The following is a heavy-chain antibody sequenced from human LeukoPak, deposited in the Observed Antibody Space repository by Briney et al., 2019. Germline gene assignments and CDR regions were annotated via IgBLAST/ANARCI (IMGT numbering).Heavy chain of an antibody. CDR2: INPNSGGT. CDR1: GYTFTGYY. CDR3: ARAGVWDYNDSSGYHNGAFDI. D-gene: IGHD3-22*01. V-gene: IGHV1-2*02. J-gene: IGHJ3*02. Sequence: ASVKVSCKASGYTFTGYYMHWVRQAPGQGLEWMGWINPNSGGTNYAQKFQGRVTMTRDTAISTAYMELSRLRSDDTAFYYCARAGVWDYNDSSGYHNGAFDIWGQGTMVTVSS.